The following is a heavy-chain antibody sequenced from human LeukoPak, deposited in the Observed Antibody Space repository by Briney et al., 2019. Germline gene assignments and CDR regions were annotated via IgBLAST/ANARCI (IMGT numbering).Heavy chain of an antibody. V-gene: IGHV4-59*01. CDR2: IYYSGST. J-gene: IGHJ4*02. Sequence: SETLSLTCTVSGGSISSYYWGWIRQPPGKGLEWIGYIYYSGSTNYNPSLKSRVTISVDTSKNQFSLKLSSVTAADTAVYYCARSASVLRYFDWDYWGQGTLVTVSS. D-gene: IGHD3-9*01. CDR1: GGSISSYY. CDR3: ARSASVLRYFDWDY.